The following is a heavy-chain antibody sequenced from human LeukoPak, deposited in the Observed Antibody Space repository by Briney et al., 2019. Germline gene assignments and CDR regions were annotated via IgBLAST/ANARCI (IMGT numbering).Heavy chain of an antibody. D-gene: IGHD1-1*01. CDR3: AKESGTSRPLDF. V-gene: IGHV3-23*01. Sequence: GGSLRLSCVVSGYTFSNYGMTWVRQAPGKGLEWVSAVSASGGHTFYVDSARGRFTVSRDNSKNTLYLQMNSLRADDTAVYYCAKESGTSRPLDFWGQGTLVTVSS. CDR1: GYTFSNYG. J-gene: IGHJ4*02. CDR2: VSASGGHT.